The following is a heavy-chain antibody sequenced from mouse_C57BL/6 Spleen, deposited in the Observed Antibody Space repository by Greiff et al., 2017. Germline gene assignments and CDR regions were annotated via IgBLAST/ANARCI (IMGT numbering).Heavy chain of an antibody. CDR2: IYPGDGDT. CDR3: ARSDYYGSSFY. D-gene: IGHD1-1*01. Sequence: VQLQQSGPELVKPGASVKISCKASGYAFSSSWMNWVKQRPGKGLEWIGRIYPGDGDTNYNGKFKGKATLTADKSSSTAYMQLSSLTSEDSAVYFCARSDYYGSSFYWGQGTLVTVSA. CDR1: GYAFSSSW. J-gene: IGHJ3*01. V-gene: IGHV1-82*01.